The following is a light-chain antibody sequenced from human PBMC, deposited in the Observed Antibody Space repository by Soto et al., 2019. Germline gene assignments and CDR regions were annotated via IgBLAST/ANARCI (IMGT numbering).Light chain of an antibody. V-gene: IGKV3-11*01. J-gene: IGKJ1*01. CDR2: DAS. CDR1: ESIGRS. Sequence: IVLTQSPVSLSLSPGERATLSCRASESIGRSLAWYQQRPGQAPRLLIYDASNRATGIPARFSGSGSGTAFTLTISSLQFEDFEVYYCQQYNNWPRTCGQGTQVDIX. CDR3: QQYNNWPRT.